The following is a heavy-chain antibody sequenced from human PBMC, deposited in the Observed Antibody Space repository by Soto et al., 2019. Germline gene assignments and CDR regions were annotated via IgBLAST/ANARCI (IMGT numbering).Heavy chain of an antibody. J-gene: IGHJ4*02. CDR2: ISWNSGSI. CDR1: GFTFDDYA. Sequence: EVQLVESGGGLVQPGRSLRLSCAASGFTFDDYAMHWVRKAPGKGLEWVSGISWNSGSIGYADSVKGRFTISRDNAKNSLYLQMNSLRAEDTALYYCAKERGYSYGYAFDYWCQGTLVTVSS. D-gene: IGHD5-18*01. CDR3: AKERGYSYGYAFDY. V-gene: IGHV3-9*01.